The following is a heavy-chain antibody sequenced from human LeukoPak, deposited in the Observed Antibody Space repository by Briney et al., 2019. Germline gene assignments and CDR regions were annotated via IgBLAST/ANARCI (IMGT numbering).Heavy chain of an antibody. CDR2: VSESGGGT. J-gene: IGHJ3*02. CDR3: AKGDGSGWTRDAFDI. CDR1: GFTFSSYG. Sequence: PGGTLRLSCAASGFTFSSYGMSWVRQVPGKGLEWVSSVSESGGGTFYADSVKGRFTISRDNSKNTLYLQMNSLRREDTAVYYCAKGDGSGWTRDAFDIWGQGTMVTVSS. D-gene: IGHD6-19*01. V-gene: IGHV3-23*01.